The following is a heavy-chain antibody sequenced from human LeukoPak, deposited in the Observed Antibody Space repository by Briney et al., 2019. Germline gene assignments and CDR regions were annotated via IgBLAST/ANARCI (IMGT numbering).Heavy chain of an antibody. CDR2: IYPGDSDT. D-gene: IGHD6-13*01. Sequence: GESLKISCKGSGYSFTSYWIGWVRPMPGKGLEWMGIIYPGDSDTGYSPSFQGQVTISADKSISTAYLQWSSLKASDTAMYYCARLEGIAAAGTILAYWGQGTLDTVSS. J-gene: IGHJ4*02. CDR1: GYSFTSYW. V-gene: IGHV5-51*01. CDR3: ARLEGIAAAGTILAY.